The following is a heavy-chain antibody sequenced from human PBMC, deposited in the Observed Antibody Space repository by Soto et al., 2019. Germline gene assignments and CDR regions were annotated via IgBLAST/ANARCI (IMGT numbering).Heavy chain of an antibody. CDR1: GFTFTSSA. J-gene: IGHJ4*02. D-gene: IGHD6-19*01. CDR2: IVVGSGNT. CDR3: AADAVAEGWNLGY. Sequence: ASVKVSCKASGFTFTSSAVQWVRQARGQRLEWIGWIVVGSGNTNYAQKFQERVTITRDMSTSTAYMELSSLRSEDTAVYYCAADAVAEGWNLGYWGQGTLVTVSS. V-gene: IGHV1-58*01.